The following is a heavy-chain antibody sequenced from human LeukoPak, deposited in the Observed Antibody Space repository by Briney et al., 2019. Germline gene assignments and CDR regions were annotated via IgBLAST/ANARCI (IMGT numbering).Heavy chain of an antibody. Sequence: PSETLSLTCTVSGGSISSSSYYWGWIRQPPGKGLEWIGSIYYSGSTYYNPSLKSRVTISVDTSKNQFSLKLSSVTAADTAVYYCARSLSCSGGSCRYSFDPYFDYWGQGTLVTVSS. CDR2: IYYSGST. CDR3: ARSLSCSGGSCRYSFDPYFDY. J-gene: IGHJ4*02. CDR1: GGSISSSSYY. D-gene: IGHD2-15*01. V-gene: IGHV4-39*01.